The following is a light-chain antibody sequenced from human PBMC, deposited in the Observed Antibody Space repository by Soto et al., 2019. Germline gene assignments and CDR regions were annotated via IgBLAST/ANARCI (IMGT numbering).Light chain of an antibody. CDR1: QTISSP. V-gene: IGKV1-39*01. Sequence: DIQMTQSPSSLSGSVGGRVTIPCRASQTISSPLSWYQQKPGKVPELLIYATSRLQSGVPSRFSGSRSGTDFTLTISSLQPEDFATYYCQHSYGTPAFGQGTRLEIK. CDR2: ATS. J-gene: IGKJ5*01. CDR3: QHSYGTPA.